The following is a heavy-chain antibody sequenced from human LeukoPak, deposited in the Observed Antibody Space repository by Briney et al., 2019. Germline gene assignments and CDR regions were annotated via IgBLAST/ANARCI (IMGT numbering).Heavy chain of an antibody. J-gene: IGHJ4*02. CDR3: ARDLAAAGTGSFDY. D-gene: IGHD6-13*01. CDR1: GFTFSSYS. V-gene: IGHV3-7*01. Sequence: GGSLRLSCAASGFTFSSYSMNWVRQAPGKGLEWVANIKQDGSEKYYVDSVKGRFTISRDNAKNSLYLQMNSLRAEDTAVYYCARDLAAAGTGSFDYWGQGTLVTVSS. CDR2: IKQDGSEK.